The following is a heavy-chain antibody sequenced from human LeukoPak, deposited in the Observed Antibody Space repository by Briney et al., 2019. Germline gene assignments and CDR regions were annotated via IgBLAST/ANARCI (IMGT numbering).Heavy chain of an antibody. CDR1: GFSFSNYE. CDR2: ISYTGSTT. D-gene: IGHD2-2*01. J-gene: IGHJ3*01. Sequence: GGSLRPSCAASGFSFSNYEMNWVRQAPGKGLEWISYISYTGSTTYQPDSVKGRFTISRDNAKNSLYLQMNSLRVEDTAIYYCAGCRTISCYSAFDFWGQGTMVTVSS. V-gene: IGHV3-48*03. CDR3: AGCRTISCYSAFDF.